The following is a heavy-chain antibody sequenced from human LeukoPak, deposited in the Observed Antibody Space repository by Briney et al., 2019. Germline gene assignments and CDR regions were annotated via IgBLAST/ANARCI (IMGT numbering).Heavy chain of an antibody. CDR3: ARAPTSSTNSSSHFDI. V-gene: IGHV4-61*02. D-gene: IGHD2-2*01. Sequence: TSETLSLTCTVSGGSITTGSYYWIWIRQPAGKGLEWIGRIYTTGSTDYNPSLKSRVTMSVDTSKNQFSLKLTSVTVADTALYYCARAPTSSTNSSSHFDIWGQGTMVTVSS. CDR2: IYTTGST. CDR1: GGSITTGSYY. J-gene: IGHJ3*02.